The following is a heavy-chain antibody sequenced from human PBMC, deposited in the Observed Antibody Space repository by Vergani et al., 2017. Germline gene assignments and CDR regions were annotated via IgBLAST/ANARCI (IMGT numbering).Heavy chain of an antibody. Sequence: QVQLVESGGGVVQPGRSLRLSCAASGFTFSSYAMHWVRQAPGKGLEWVAVISYDGSNKYYADSVKGRFTISRDNSKNTLYLQMNSLSAEDTAVYYCARGSLNYGDYGAYYYYMDVWGKGTTVTVSS. CDR1: GFTFSSYA. J-gene: IGHJ6*03. CDR2: ISYDGSNK. CDR3: ARGSLNYGDYGAYYYYMDV. D-gene: IGHD4-17*01. V-gene: IGHV3-30*04.